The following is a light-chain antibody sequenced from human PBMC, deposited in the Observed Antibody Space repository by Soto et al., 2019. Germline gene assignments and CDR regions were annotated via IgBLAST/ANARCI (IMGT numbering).Light chain of an antibody. CDR1: QGVSSY. CDR3: QQRSNWPQIT. V-gene: IGKV3-11*01. CDR2: DAS. Sequence: EIVLTQSPATLSLSPGERATLSCRASQGVSSYLAWYQQKPGQAPRLLIHDASNRATGIPARFSGSGSGTDFTLTISSLEPEDFAVYYCQQRSNWPQITFGGGTKVEIK. J-gene: IGKJ4*01.